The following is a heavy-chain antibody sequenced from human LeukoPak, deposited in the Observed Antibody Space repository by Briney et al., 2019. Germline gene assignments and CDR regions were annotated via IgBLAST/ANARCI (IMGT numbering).Heavy chain of an antibody. J-gene: IGHJ3*02. CDR1: GGSISNYY. V-gene: IGHV4-59*12. Sequence: SETLSLTCTVSGGSISNYYWGWVRQPPGKALEWIGNIFYSGSTYYSPSLKSRVTISLDTSRNQFSLKLNSMTAADTAVYYCAKSNGYGLIDIWGQGTMVTVSS. CDR2: IFYSGST. D-gene: IGHD3-22*01. CDR3: AKSNGYGLIDI.